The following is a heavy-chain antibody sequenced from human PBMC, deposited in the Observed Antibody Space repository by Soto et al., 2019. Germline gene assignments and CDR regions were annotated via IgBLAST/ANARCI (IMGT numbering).Heavy chain of an antibody. V-gene: IGHV1-8*01. CDR3: ARDRPGIKTYEAFGI. Sequence: ASVKVSCKASGYTFTSYDINWVRQATGQGPEWMGWMSPNTGTIVYAQKFQGRVTMTRNTSTSTAYMTLSSLRSEDTAVYYCARDRPGIKTYEAFGIWGQGTTVTVS. CDR1: GYTFTSYD. J-gene: IGHJ3*02. CDR2: MSPNTGTI. D-gene: IGHD1-20*01.